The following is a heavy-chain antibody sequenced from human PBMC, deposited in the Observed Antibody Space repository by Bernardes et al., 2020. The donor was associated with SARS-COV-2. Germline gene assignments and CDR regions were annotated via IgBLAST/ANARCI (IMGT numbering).Heavy chain of an antibody. Sequence: GGSTYYADSVKGRFTISRDNSKNTLYLQMNSLRAEDTAVYYCASPRGYDFWSGFDYWG. V-gene: IGHV3-23*01. CDR2: GGST. CDR3: ASPRGYDFWSGFDY. D-gene: IGHD3-3*01. J-gene: IGHJ4*01.